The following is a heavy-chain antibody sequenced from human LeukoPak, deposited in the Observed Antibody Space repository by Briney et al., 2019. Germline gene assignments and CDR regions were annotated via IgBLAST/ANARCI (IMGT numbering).Heavy chain of an antibody. V-gene: IGHV3-9*03. Sequence: GGSLRLSCAASGFTFDDYAMHWVRQAPGKGLEWVSGISWNSGSIGYADSVKGRFTISRDNVKNSLYLQMNSLRAEDMALYYCAKGGSVQSGAFDIWGQGTMVTVSS. CDR3: AKGGSVQSGAFDI. J-gene: IGHJ3*02. D-gene: IGHD3-10*01. CDR2: ISWNSGSI. CDR1: GFTFDDYA.